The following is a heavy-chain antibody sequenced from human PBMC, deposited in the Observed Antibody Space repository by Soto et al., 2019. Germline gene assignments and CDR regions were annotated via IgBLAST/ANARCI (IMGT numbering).Heavy chain of an antibody. J-gene: IGHJ6*02. D-gene: IGHD3-3*01. CDR3: AREANVLRFFSRNGMDV. CDR1: GRSLSAYY. CDR2: INHSGST. V-gene: IGHV4-34*01. Sequence: SETLSLSCFVYGRSLSAYYWSWIRHHPGKGLEWIEEINHSGSTNYNPSLTSRVTISVDTSKNQFSLKLRSVTAAETAVYYCAREANVLRFFSRNGMDVWGQGTTVTVSS.